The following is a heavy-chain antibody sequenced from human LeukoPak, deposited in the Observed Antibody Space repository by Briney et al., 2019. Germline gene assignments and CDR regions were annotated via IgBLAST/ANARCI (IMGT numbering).Heavy chain of an antibody. Sequence: ASVKVSCKASGYTFTSYYMHWVRQAPGQGLEWMGIINPSGGSTSYAQKFQGRVTMTRDMSTSTVYMELRSMRSEDTAVYYCARAYYYDSSGYYYVWGGYYFDYWGQGTLVTVSS. V-gene: IGHV1-46*01. CDR2: INPSGGST. CDR1: GYTFTSYY. CDR3: ARAYYYDSSGYYYVWGGYYFDY. J-gene: IGHJ4*02. D-gene: IGHD3-22*01.